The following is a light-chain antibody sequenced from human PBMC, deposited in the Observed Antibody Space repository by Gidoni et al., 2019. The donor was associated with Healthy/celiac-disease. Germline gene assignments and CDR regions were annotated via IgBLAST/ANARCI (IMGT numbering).Light chain of an antibody. CDR1: SSDVGGYNY. J-gene: IGLJ2*01. CDR2: DVS. Sequence: SALTQPRSVSGSPGQSVTISCPGTSSDVGGYNYVSWYQQHPGKAPKLMIYDVSNRPSGVPDRFSGSKSGNTASLTISGLQAEDEADYYCCSYAGSYAVGVGGGTKLTVL. V-gene: IGLV2-11*01. CDR3: CSYAGSYAVG.